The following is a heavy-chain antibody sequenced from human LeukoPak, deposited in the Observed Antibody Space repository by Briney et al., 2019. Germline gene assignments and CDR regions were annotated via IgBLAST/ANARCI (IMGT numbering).Heavy chain of an antibody. D-gene: IGHD5-24*01. J-gene: IGHJ3*01. V-gene: IGHV4-34*01. CDR3: VRPDNYSFDF. CDR2: IYESGST. CDR1: GGSFSGYY. Sequence: SETLSLTCAVYGGSFSGYYWGWIRQPPGKGLEWIGSIYESGSTYYNPSLKSRVTISADTSKNQFYLNLTSVTATDTAVYYCVRPDNYSFDFWGPGTMVTVSS.